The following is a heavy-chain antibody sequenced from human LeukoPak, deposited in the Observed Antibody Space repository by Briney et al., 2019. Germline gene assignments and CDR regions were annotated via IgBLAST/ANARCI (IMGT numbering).Heavy chain of an antibody. Sequence: GGSPRLSCAASGFTFNSYAMSWVRQAPGKGLEWVSGISGSGGSTYYADSVKGRFTISRDNSKNTLYLQMNSLRAEDTAVYYCAKASRVGYCSGGSCYWDYWGQGTLVTVSS. CDR2: ISGSGGST. V-gene: IGHV3-23*01. CDR3: AKASRVGYCSGGSCYWDY. J-gene: IGHJ4*02. D-gene: IGHD2-15*01. CDR1: GFTFNSYA.